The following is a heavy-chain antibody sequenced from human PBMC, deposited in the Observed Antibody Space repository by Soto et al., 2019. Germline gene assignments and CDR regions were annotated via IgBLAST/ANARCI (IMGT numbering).Heavy chain of an antibody. CDR3: ARSPLVVLNYFES. Sequence: QVQLVQSGTEVKKPGSSVKVSCKASGGTFRNYPINWVRQAPGQGLEWMGSIFPLTDIPDYAQNFQARLTISADKSTSTANMELSSLTSDDTAMYCCARSPLVVLNYFESWGQGTLVTVSS. V-gene: IGHV1-69*02. CDR2: IFPLTDIP. J-gene: IGHJ4*02. CDR1: GGTFRNYP.